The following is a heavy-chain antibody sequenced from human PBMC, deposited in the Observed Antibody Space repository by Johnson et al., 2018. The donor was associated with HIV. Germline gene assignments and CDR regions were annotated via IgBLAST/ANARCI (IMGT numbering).Heavy chain of an antibody. Sequence: QVQLVESGGGLVQPGGSLRLSCAASGFTFSSYAMHWVRQAPGKGLEWVAVISYDGSNKYYADSVKGRFTISRDNSKNTLHLQMGSLRPEDMAVYYCARVPGSGITRYAGASDIWGQGTMVTVSS. CDR3: ARVPGSGITRYAGASDI. J-gene: IGHJ3*02. CDR1: GFTFSSYA. CDR2: ISYDGSNK. V-gene: IGHV3-30*14. D-gene: IGHD3-10*01.